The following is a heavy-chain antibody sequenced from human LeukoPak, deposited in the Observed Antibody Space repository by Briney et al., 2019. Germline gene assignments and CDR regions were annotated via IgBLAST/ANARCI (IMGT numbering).Heavy chain of an antibody. CDR2: ISYDESKK. V-gene: IGHV3-30*04. D-gene: IGHD3-22*01. CDR3: ARVTYYYDSSGYYFDY. CDR1: GFTFSSYA. J-gene: IGHJ4*02. Sequence: GGSLRLSCAASGFTFSSYAMHWVRQAPGKGLEWVAVISYDESKKYYADSVKGRFTVSRDNSKNTLYLQMNSLRAEDTAVYYCARVTYYYDSSGYYFDYWGQGTLVTVSS.